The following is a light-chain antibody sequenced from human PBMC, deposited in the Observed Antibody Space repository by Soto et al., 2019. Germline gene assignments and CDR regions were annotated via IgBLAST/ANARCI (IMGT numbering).Light chain of an antibody. V-gene: IGKV3-20*01. Sequence: EIVLTQSPATLSLSPGEGATLSCRASHSVASTYLAWYQQKPGLAPRLIIYGASNRASGTPDRFSGGGSGTDFTLTISRLEPEDFAVYYCQKYGGSSFTFGQGTKLEIK. CDR1: HSVASTY. CDR3: QKYGGSSFT. CDR2: GAS. J-gene: IGKJ2*01.